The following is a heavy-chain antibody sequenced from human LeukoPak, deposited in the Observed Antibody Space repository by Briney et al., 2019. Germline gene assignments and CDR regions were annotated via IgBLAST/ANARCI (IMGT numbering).Heavy chain of an antibody. D-gene: IGHD3-22*01. V-gene: IGHV3-30*18. CDR1: GFTFSSYG. CDR3: AKDSPDSSGYPSHFDY. CDR2: ISYDGSNK. J-gene: IGHJ4*02. Sequence: GGSLRLSCAASGFTFSSYGMHWVRQAPSKGLEWVAVISYDGSNKYYADSVKGRFTISRDNSKNTLYLQMNSLRAEDTAVYYCAKDSPDSSGYPSHFDYWGQGTLVTVSS.